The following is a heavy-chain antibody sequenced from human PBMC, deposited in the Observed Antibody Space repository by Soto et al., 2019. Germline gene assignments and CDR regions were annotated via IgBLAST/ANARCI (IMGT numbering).Heavy chain of an antibody. CDR2: ISGSGGST. CDR3: AKAPLRGVTKNWFDP. D-gene: IGHD3-10*01. V-gene: IGHV3-23*01. CDR1: GFTFSSYA. J-gene: IGHJ5*02. Sequence: VGSLRLSCAASGFTFSSYAMSWVRQAPGKGLEWVSAISGSGGSTYYADSVKGRFTISRDNSKNTLYLQMNSLRAEDTAVYYCAKAPLRGVTKNWFDPWGQGTLVTVSS.